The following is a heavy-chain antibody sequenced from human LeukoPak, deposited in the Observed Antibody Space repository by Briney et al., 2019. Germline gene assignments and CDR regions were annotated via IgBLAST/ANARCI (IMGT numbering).Heavy chain of an antibody. Sequence: PGGSLRLSCAASGFSFSNYAMNWVRQTPGKGLEWVSAISGGGITYYADSVKGRFTISRDNSKNTLYLQMNSLRAEDTALYYYAKRYDYHSGSFDYWGQGTLVTVSS. CDR1: GFSFSNYA. CDR2: ISGGGIT. J-gene: IGHJ4*02. V-gene: IGHV3-23*01. CDR3: AKRYDYHSGSFDY. D-gene: IGHD3-10*01.